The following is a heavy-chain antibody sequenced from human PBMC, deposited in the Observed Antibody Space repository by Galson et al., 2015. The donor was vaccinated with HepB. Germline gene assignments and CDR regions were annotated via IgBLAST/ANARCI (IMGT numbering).Heavy chain of an antibody. CDR2: IYPGDSDT. D-gene: IGHD3-3*01. Sequence: QSGAEVKKPGESLKISCKGSGYSSTSYWIGWVRQMPGKGLEWMGIIYPGDSDTRYSPSFQGQVTISADKSISTAYLQWSSLKASDTAMYYCARLYGLRFSVGVVYYYYMDVWGKGTTVTVSS. CDR3: ARLYGLRFSVGVVYYYYMDV. CDR1: GYSSTSYW. J-gene: IGHJ6*03. V-gene: IGHV5-51*01.